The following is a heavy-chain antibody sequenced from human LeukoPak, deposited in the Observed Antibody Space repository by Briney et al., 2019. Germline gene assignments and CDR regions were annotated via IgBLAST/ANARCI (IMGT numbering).Heavy chain of an antibody. CDR3: ARMSGSYFVRIDY. D-gene: IGHD1-26*01. CDR1: GGAFSSYA. Sequence: SVKVSCKASGGAFSSYAISWVRQAPGQGLEWMGGIIPIFGTANYAQKFQDRVTITADESTSTVYMDLSSLRSEDTAMYYCARMSGSYFVRIDYWGQGTLVTVSS. CDR2: IIPIFGTA. J-gene: IGHJ4*02. V-gene: IGHV1-69*01.